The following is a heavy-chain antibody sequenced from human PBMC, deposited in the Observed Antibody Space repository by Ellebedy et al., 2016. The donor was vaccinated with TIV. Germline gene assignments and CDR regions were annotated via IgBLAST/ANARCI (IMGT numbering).Heavy chain of an antibody. CDR2: IGGCSEYT. J-gene: IGHJ4*02. V-gene: IGHV3-23*01. CDR3: AKELVSRSSLTFDY. Sequence: PGGSLRLSCAASGFTFGSNAMAWVRQAPGKGLEWVSAIGGCSEYTFYADSVRGRFVTSRDNFKNTLYLHMNILIPEDTAVYYCAKELVSRSSLTFDYWGQGSLVTVSS. D-gene: IGHD2-2*01. CDR1: GFTFGSNA.